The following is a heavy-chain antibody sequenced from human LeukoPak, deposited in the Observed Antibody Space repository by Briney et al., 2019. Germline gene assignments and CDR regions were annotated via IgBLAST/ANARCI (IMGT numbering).Heavy chain of an antibody. CDR1: GFTFSSYG. D-gene: IGHD1-7*01. Sequence: GGSLRLSCAASGFTFSSYGMHWVRQAPGKGLEWVAVISYDGSNKYYADSVKGRFTISRDNSKNTLYLQMNSLRAEDTTVYYCARDRSDNWNYGWFDPWGQGTLVTVSS. V-gene: IGHV3-30*03. J-gene: IGHJ5*02. CDR3: ARDRSDNWNYGWFDP. CDR2: ISYDGSNK.